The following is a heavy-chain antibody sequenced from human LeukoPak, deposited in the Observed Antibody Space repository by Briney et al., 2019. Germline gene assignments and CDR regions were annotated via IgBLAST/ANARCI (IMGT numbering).Heavy chain of an antibody. V-gene: IGHV3-21*01. CDR2: ISSSSSYI. CDR1: GFTFSSYS. J-gene: IGHJ4*02. D-gene: IGHD2-2*01. Sequence: GGSLRLSCAASGFTFSSYSMNWVRQAPGKGLEWVSSISSSSSYIYYADSVKGRFTISRDNAKNSLYLQMNSLRAEDTAVYYCARDTTAVVVPAASGNWGQGTLVTVSS. CDR3: ARDTTAVVVPAASGN.